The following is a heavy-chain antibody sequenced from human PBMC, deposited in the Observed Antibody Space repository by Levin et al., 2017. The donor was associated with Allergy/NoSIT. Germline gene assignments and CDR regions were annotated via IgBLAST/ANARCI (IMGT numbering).Heavy chain of an antibody. D-gene: IGHD6-6*01. V-gene: IGHV3-9*01. CDR3: AKARIAARLWGDAFDI. J-gene: IGHJ3*02. CDR2: ISWNSGSI. CDR1: GFTFDDYA. Sequence: PGGSLRLSCAASGFTFDDYAMHWVRQAPGKGLEWVSGISWNSGSIGYADSVKGRFTISRDNAKNSLYLQMNSLRAEDTALYYCAKARIAARLWGDAFDIWGQGTMVTVSS.